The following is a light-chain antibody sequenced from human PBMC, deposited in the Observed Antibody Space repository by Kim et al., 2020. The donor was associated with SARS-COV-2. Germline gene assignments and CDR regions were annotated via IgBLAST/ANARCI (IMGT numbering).Light chain of an antibody. CDR3: ATWDDTLKGFV. CDR1: RSNIGSNA. Sequence: QRVTISCSGSRSNIGSNAVNWYQQFPGKAPKLLIYYDHLLPSGVSDRFSGSKSGTSASLAISGLQSEDEADYYCATWDDTLKGFVFGTGTKVTVL. J-gene: IGLJ1*01. V-gene: IGLV1-36*01. CDR2: YDH.